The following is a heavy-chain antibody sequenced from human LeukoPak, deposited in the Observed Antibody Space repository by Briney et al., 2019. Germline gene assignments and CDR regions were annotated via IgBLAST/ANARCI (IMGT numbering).Heavy chain of an antibody. V-gene: IGHV3-23*01. CDR2: IDGSGVTT. CDR1: GFSFSTDA. J-gene: IGHJ4*02. Sequence: GGSLRLSCAASGFSFSTDAMSWVRQAPGKGLEWVSIIDGSGVTTYYADSVRGRFTISRDNSKNTLYLQMNSLRAEDTAVCYCARGNSGYWGQGTLVTVSS. CDR3: ARGNSGY. D-gene: IGHD1/OR15-1a*01.